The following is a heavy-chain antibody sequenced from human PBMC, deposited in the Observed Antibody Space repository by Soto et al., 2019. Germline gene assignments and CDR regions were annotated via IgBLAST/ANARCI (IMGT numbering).Heavy chain of an antibody. D-gene: IGHD3-22*01. CDR3: AKGRLQNLYYYDSSGPDAFDI. V-gene: IGHV3-23*01. J-gene: IGHJ3*02. CDR2: ISGSGGST. CDR1: GFTFSSYA. Sequence: PGGSLGLSCTASGFTFSSYAMSWVRQAPGKGLEWVSAISGSGGSTYYADSVKGRFTISRDNSKNTLYLQMNSLRAEDTAVYYCAKGRLQNLYYYDSSGPDAFDIWGQGTMVTVSS.